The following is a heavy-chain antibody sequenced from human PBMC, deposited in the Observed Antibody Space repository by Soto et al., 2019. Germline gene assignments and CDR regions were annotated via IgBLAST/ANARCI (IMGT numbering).Heavy chain of an antibody. D-gene: IGHD1-7*01. Sequence: GASVKVSCKVSGYTLTELSMHWVRQAPGKGLECMGGFDPEDGETIYAQKFQGRVTMNEDTSTDTAYMELSILRSEDTAVYYCATGFLLWGRYNWNYGFPYYWGQGTLVTVSS. CDR1: GYTLTELS. CDR3: ATGFLLWGRYNWNYGFPYY. CDR2: FDPEDGET. J-gene: IGHJ4*02. V-gene: IGHV1-24*01.